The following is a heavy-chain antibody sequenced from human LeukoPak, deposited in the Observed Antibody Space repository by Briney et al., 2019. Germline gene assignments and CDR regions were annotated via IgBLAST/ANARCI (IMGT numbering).Heavy chain of an antibody. V-gene: IGHV1-46*01. J-gene: IGHJ3*02. D-gene: IGHD3-3*01. Sequence: ASVKVSCKASGYTFTSYYMHWVRQAPGQGLEWMGIINPSGGSTSYAQKFQGRATMTRDTSTSTVYMELSSLRSEDTAVYYCAREITIFGVVIGDAFDIWGQGTMVTVSS. CDR2: INPSGGST. CDR3: AREITIFGVVIGDAFDI. CDR1: GYTFTSYY.